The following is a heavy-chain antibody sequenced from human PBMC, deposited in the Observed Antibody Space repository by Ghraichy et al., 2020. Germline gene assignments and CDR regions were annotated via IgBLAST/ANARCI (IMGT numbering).Heavy chain of an antibody. V-gene: IGHV3-21*01. J-gene: IGHJ4*02. Sequence: GGSLRLSCAASGFTFSSYSMNWVRQAPGKGLEWVSSISSSSSYIYYADSVKGRFTISRDNAKNSLYLQMNSLRAEDTAVYYCARLGWITMVRTYRELLSRGDYWGQGTLVTVSS. CDR1: GFTFSSYS. D-gene: IGHD3-10*01. CDR2: ISSSSSYI. CDR3: ARLGWITMVRTYRELLSRGDY.